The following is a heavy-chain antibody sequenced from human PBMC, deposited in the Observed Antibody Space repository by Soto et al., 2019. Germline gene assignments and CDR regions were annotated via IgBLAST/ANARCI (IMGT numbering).Heavy chain of an antibody. CDR2: ISYDGSNK. J-gene: IGHJ6*02. CDR3: AREAVGYYGMDV. D-gene: IGHD6-25*01. Sequence: GGSLRLSCAASGFTFSSYAMHWVRQAPGKGLEWVAVISYDGSNKYYADSVKGRVTISRDNSKNTLYLQMNSLRAEDTAVYYCAREAVGYYGMDVWGQGATVTVSS. V-gene: IGHV3-30-3*01. CDR1: GFTFSSYA.